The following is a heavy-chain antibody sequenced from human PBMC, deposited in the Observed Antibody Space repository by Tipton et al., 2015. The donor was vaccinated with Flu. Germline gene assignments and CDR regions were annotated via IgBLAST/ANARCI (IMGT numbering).Heavy chain of an antibody. CDR1: GFTFTNAW. CDR2: IYSDGRA. V-gene: IGHV3-53*01. CDR3: TRGQGANP. Sequence: GSLRLSCAASGFTFTNAWMIWVRQAPGKGLEWVSVIYSDGRAYYVDSVKGRFTVSRDDSKNMLSLQMDSLRAEDTAVYYCTRGQGANPWGQGTLITVSS. J-gene: IGHJ5*02.